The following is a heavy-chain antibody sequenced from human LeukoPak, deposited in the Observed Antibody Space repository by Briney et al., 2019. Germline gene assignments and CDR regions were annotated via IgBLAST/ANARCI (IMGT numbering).Heavy chain of an antibody. V-gene: IGHV3-73*01. CDR1: GFTFSDPA. J-gene: IGHJ4*02. CDR3: VSRSRFSSSSPFDY. CDR2: IRNKAYNYAT. Sequence: PGESLKLSCAASGFTFSDPAIHWVRQASGKGLEWVGRIRNKAYNYATTFAASVKGRFTISRDDSKNTAYLQMSSLKPEDTAVYYCVSRSRFSSSSPFDYWGQGTLVTVSS. D-gene: IGHD6-6*01.